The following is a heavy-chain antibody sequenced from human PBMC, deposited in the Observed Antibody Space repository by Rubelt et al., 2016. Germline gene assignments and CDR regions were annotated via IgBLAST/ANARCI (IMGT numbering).Heavy chain of an antibody. D-gene: IGHD6-13*01. CDR1: SYA. Sequence: SYAMHWVRQAPGKGLEWVAVISYDGSNKYYADSVKGRFTISRDNSKNTLYLQMNSLRAEDTAVYYCARDRGIAAGVDYWGQGTLVTVSS. CDR2: ISYDGSNK. CDR3: ARDRGIAAGVDY. J-gene: IGHJ4*02. V-gene: IGHV3-30*04.